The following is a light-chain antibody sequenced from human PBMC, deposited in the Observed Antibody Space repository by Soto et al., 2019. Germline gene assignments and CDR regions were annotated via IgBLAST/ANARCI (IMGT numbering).Light chain of an antibody. CDR3: QSYDNSLSGHVV. J-gene: IGLJ2*01. CDR2: DNN. CDR1: SSNIGALYD. V-gene: IGLV1-40*01. Sequence: QSVLTQPPSVSGAPGQRVTISCIGSSSNIGALYDVNWYQQLPGTAPKLLIYDNNNRPSGVPDRFSGSKSGTSASLAITGLQAEDEADYYCQSYDNSLSGHVVFGGGTKVTVL.